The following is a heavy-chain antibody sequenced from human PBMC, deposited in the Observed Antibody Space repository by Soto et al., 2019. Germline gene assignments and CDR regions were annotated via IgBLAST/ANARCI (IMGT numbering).Heavy chain of an antibody. CDR2: ISSDSDTI. CDR3: TKGGYDLIYYCGMDV. Sequence: EVQLIESGGGWVQPGTSLRVSCAASGFTFHEYAMHWVRQAPGKGLEWVSGISSDSDTIAYADSVQGRFTVFRDNAKNSIYLHMNSRRAEDTALYYCTKGGYDLIYYCGMDVWGQGTTVTVSS. J-gene: IGHJ6*02. CDR1: GFTFHEYA. D-gene: IGHD5-12*01. V-gene: IGHV3-9*01.